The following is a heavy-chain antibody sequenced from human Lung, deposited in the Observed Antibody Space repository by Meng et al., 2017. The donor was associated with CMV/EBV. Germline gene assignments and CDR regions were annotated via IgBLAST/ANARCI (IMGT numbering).Heavy chain of an antibody. D-gene: IGHD5-24*01. CDR1: GGPIGRGGYY. CDR3: AREAGRDGYATPKFDY. CDR2: IYYTGST. Sequence: HVQLQDAGPGLVKHYQTRSLTCTCYGGPIGRGGYYGSWILQHPGKGLEWIGYIYYTGSTFYNPSLKSRVTISVDTSKNQFSLKLIPATAADTAVYYCAREAGRDGYATPKFDYWGQGTLVTVSS. J-gene: IGHJ4*02. V-gene: IGHV4-31*03.